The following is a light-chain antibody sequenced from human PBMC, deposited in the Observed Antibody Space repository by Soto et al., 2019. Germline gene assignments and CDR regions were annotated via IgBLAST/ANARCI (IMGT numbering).Light chain of an antibody. V-gene: IGKV3-20*01. CDR1: QSVSSSY. Sequence: ETVMTQSPGTLSLSPGERAILSCRASQSVSSSYLAWYQQKPGQAPRLLIYGSSSRATGIPDRFSGSGSGTDFPLAISKLEPADFAGYYCQGYGDSPPTYTFGQGTRLEI. CDR2: GSS. J-gene: IGKJ2*01. CDR3: QGYGDSPPTYT.